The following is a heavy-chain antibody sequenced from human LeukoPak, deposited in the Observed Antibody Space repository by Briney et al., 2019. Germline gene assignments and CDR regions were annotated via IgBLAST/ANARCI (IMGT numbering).Heavy chain of an antibody. D-gene: IGHD5-12*01. CDR1: GYSFTSYW. Sequence: GESLQISCKASGYSFTSYWTGWVRQMPGKGLEWMGIIYPYDSDTRYSPSFQGQVTISADKSISTAYLQWSNLKASDTAMYYCARHIGYSAWNPDYWGQGTLVTVSS. CDR2: IYPYDSDT. J-gene: IGHJ4*02. CDR3: ARHIGYSAWNPDY. V-gene: IGHV5-51*01.